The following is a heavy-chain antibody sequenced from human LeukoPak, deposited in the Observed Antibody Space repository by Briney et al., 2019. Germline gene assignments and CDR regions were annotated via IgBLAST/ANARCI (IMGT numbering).Heavy chain of an antibody. D-gene: IGHD1-14*01. CDR3: AREGRWAENTRTYFMDV. V-gene: IGHV4-4*08. J-gene: IGHJ6*03. CDR2: IYTSGST. Sequence: PSETLSLTCTVSGGSISSYYWSWIRQPPGKGLEWIGRIYTSGSTNYNPSLKSRVTISVDTSKNHFSLRLSSVTAAGTAVYYCAREGRWAENTRTYFMDVWGKGTTVTVSS. CDR1: GGSISSYY.